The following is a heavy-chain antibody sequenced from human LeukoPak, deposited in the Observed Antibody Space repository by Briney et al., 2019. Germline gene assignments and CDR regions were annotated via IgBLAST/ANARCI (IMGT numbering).Heavy chain of an antibody. Sequence: GGSLRLSCAASGFTFSSYAMSWVRQAPEKGLEWVSSISGSGGSTYYADSVKGRFTISRDNSKNTLYLQMNSLRAEDTAVYYCAKEDYYDSSGYPYYFDYWGQGTLVTVSS. D-gene: IGHD3-22*01. V-gene: IGHV3-23*01. CDR1: GFTFSSYA. J-gene: IGHJ4*02. CDR3: AKEDYYDSSGYPYYFDY. CDR2: ISGSGGST.